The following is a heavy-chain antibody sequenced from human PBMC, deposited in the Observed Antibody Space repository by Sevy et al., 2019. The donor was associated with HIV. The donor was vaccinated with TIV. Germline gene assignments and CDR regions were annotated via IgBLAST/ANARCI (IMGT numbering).Heavy chain of an antibody. V-gene: IGHV4-39*01. CDR3: AGPIVTYNNGWSYYDY. D-gene: IGHD6-19*01. J-gene: IGHJ4*02. CDR1: GASISSSGYY. Sequence: SETLSLTCTVSGASISSSGYYWGWIRQPPGKGLEWIASINYSGITFYNPSLKSRSTISADTSKNQFSLDLNSVTAADTAIYYCAGPIVTYNNGWSYYDYWGQGTVVTVSS. CDR2: INYSGIT.